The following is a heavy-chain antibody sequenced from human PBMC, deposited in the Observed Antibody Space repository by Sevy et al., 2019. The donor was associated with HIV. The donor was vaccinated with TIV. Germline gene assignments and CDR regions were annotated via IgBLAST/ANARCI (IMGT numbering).Heavy chain of an antibody. V-gene: IGHV3-49*03. CDR3: SRAITHITLNRVVTPYYFDY. J-gene: IGHJ4*02. Sequence: GGSLRLSCTASGFTFGDYNINWLRQAPGKGLEWVGFIRTKTYGGTTEYAASVKGRFTIARDDSKRIAYIQMNSLKTEDTAVYYCSRAITHITLNRVVTPYYFDYWGQGTLVTVSS. CDR2: IRTKTYGGTT. D-gene: IGHD2-15*01. CDR1: GFTFGDYN.